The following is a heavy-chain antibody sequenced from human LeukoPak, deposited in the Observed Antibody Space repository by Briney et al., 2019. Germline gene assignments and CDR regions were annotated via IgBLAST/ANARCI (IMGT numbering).Heavy chain of an antibody. CDR2: IYYSGST. CDR3: ATQVGATTGFDY. V-gene: IGHV4-59*08. Sequence: SETLSLTCTVSGGSISSYYWSWIRQPPEKGLEWIGYIYYSGSTNYNPSLKSRVTISVDTSKNQFSLKLSSVTAADTAVYYCATQVGATTGFDYWGQGTLVTVSS. CDR1: GGSISSYY. J-gene: IGHJ4*02. D-gene: IGHD1-26*01.